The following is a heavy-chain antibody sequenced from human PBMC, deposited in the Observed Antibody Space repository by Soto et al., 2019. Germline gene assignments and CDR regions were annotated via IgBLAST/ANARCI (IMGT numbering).Heavy chain of an antibody. V-gene: IGHV1-46*01. D-gene: IGHD6-13*01. J-gene: IGHJ4*02. CDR1: GYTFTSYY. CDR3: ARDYSGNGYFDY. Sequence: QVQLVQSGAEVKKPGASVKVSCKASGYTFTSYYMHWVRQAPGQGLEWMGIINPSGGSTSYAQKFQGRVTMTRDNSTSTVYMELSSLRSEDTAVYYCARDYSGNGYFDYWGQGTLVTVSS. CDR2: INPSGGST.